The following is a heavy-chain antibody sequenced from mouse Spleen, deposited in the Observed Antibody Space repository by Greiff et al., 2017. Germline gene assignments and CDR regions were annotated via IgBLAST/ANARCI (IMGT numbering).Heavy chain of an antibody. CDR2: IDPEDGDT. V-gene: IGHV14-2*01. Sequence: VQLQQSGAELVKPGASVKLSCTASGFNINDYYMHWVKQRTEQGLEWIGRIDPEDGDTKYAPKFQGKATITADTSSNTAYLQLSSLTSEATAGYYCGRFRYDEGSRYWGQGTTLTVSS. CDR3: GRFRYDEGSRY. D-gene: IGHD2-14*01. J-gene: IGHJ2*01. CDR1: GFNINDYY.